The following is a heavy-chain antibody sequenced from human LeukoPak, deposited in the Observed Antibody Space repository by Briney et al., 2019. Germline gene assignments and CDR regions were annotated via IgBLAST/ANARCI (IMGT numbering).Heavy chain of an antibody. V-gene: IGHV1-18*01. D-gene: IGHD6-19*01. Sequence: ASVKVSCKASGYTFTIYGISWVRQAPGQGLEWMGWISAYNGNTNYAQKLQGRVTMTTDTSTSTAYMELRSLRSDDTAVYYCARDRSYSSGWYKDYWGQGTLVTVSS. J-gene: IGHJ4*02. CDR2: ISAYNGNT. CDR3: ARDRSYSSGWYKDY. CDR1: GYTFTIYG.